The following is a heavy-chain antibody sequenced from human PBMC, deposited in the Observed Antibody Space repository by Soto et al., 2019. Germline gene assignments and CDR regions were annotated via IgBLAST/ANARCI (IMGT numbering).Heavy chain of an antibody. CDR2: IVVGSGNT. CDR3: AADNYKHQLLPQSDDAFDI. J-gene: IGHJ3*02. V-gene: IGHV1-58*02. CDR1: GFTFTSSA. Sequence: SVKVSCKASGFTFTSSAMQWVRQARGQRLEWIGWIVVGSGNTNYAQKFQERVTITRDMSTSTAYMELSSLRSEDTAVYYCAADNYKHQLLPQSDDAFDIWGQGTMVTVSS. D-gene: IGHD2-2*01.